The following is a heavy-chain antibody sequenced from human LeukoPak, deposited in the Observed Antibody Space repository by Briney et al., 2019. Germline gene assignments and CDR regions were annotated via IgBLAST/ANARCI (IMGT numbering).Heavy chain of an antibody. J-gene: IGHJ5*02. D-gene: IGHD3-10*01. CDR3: ARDLGWFGVTNWFDP. Sequence: SETLSLTCTVSGDSFSYFYWSWIRQPPGKGLEWIGEINHSGSTNYNPSLKSRVTISVDTSKNQFSLKLSSVTAADTAVYYCARDLGWFGVTNWFDPWGQGTWSPSPQ. CDR2: INHSGST. CDR1: GDSFSYFY. V-gene: IGHV4-34*01.